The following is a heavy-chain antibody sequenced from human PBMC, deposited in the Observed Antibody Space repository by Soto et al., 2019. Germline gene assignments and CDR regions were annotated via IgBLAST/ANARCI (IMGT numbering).Heavy chain of an antibody. CDR3: VVVPTAGFNRFVP. D-gene: IGHD2-2*01. V-gene: IGHV1-18*01. CDR1: GYTFSSNSG. Sequence: GASVQVSCKASGYTFSSNSGITWVRQAPGQGLEWMGWINPYNGNTDYAQKLQGRVTMTTDTSTSTAYMELRSLRSDDTAVYYCVVVPTAGFNRFVPWGQGTLVNVS. J-gene: IGHJ5*02. CDR2: INPYNGNT.